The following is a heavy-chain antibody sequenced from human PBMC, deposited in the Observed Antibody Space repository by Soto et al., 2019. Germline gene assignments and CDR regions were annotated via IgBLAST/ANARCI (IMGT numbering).Heavy chain of an antibody. V-gene: IGHV4-31*03. D-gene: IGHD2-21*02. J-gene: IGHJ4*02. Sequence: SETLSLTCTVSVGSISGGGYYWSWIRQHPGKGLEWIGYIYYSGSTYYNPSLKSRVTVSVDTSKNQFSLKLSSVTAADTAVYYCARDVTNYFDYWGQGTLVTVSS. CDR1: VGSISGGGYY. CDR3: ARDVTNYFDY. CDR2: IYYSGST.